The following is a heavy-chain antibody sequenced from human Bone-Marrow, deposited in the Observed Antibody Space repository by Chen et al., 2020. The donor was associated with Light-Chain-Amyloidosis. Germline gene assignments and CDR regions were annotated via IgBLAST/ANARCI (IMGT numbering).Heavy chain of an antibody. D-gene: IGHD1-26*01. CDR1: AFIFSSSA. J-gene: IGHJ4*02. CDR3: AKAIVSPGLGRQKRGYHFDS. V-gene: IGHV3-23*02. CDR2: MSVSGNSR. Sequence: VQLLESGGGVVQPGGSLRLSRAASAFIFSSSAISCVRQAAGKGLEWGCGMSVSGNSRCYEGSGKGRLTISRDNAKDTLSLQMNSLRDDDMAIYYCAKAIVSPGLGRQKRGYHFDSWGQGTLVTVSA.